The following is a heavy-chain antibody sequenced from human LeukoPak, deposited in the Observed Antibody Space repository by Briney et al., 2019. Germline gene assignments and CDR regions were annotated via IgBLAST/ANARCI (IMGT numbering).Heavy chain of an antibody. J-gene: IGHJ4*02. Sequence: PSETLSLTCTASGGSISSYYWSWIRQPPGKGLEWIGYIYYSGSTNYNPSLKSRVTISVDTSKNQFSLKLSSVTAADTAVYYCARAIRIVDTEYYFDYWGQGTLVTVSS. D-gene: IGHD5-18*01. CDR3: ARAIRIVDTEYYFDY. V-gene: IGHV4-59*01. CDR2: IYYSGST. CDR1: GGSISSYY.